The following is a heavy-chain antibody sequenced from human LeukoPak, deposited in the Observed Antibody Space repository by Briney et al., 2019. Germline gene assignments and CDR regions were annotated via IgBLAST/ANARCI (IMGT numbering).Heavy chain of an antibody. V-gene: IGHV4-59*01. Sequence: SETLSLTCTVSGDSISTYYWTWIRQPPGKGLEWIGYISDSGSTNYNPSLKSRVTISLDTSKNQFSLKLISLTAADTAAYYCARVEYGDYGWFDPWGQGTLVTVSP. J-gene: IGHJ5*02. D-gene: IGHD4-17*01. CDR2: ISDSGST. CDR1: GDSISTYY. CDR3: ARVEYGDYGWFDP.